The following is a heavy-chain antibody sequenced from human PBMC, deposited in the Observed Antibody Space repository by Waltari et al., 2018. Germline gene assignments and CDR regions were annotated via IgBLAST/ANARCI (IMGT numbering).Heavy chain of an antibody. V-gene: IGHV3-53*01. Sequence: EVQLVESGGGLIQPGGSLRLSCEGSGFSISDNYMNWVRQGPGKGLEWVSTNDRDDKTYYADSVKGRFAISRGSSRDTVYFQMNSLRPEDTAVYYCATTQWLDGWLDGFDIWGQGTVVTVSS. D-gene: IGHD6-19*01. CDR2: NDRDDKT. CDR1: GFSISDNY. CDR3: ATTQWLDGWLDGFDI. J-gene: IGHJ3*02.